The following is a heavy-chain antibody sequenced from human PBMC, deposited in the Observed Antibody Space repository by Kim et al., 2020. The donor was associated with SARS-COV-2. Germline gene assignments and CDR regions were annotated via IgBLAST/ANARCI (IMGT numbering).Heavy chain of an antibody. V-gene: IGHV3-33*01. CDR1: GFTFSTYG. CDR2: IWYDGTNE. D-gene: IGHD3-22*01. Sequence: GGSLRLSCEASGFTFSTYGMHWVRQAPGKGLEWVAVIWYDGTNEYYADSVKGRFTVSRDNAKNTLYLQMNSLRAEDTAVYYCAGEYYYDSGGYYSSGMDV. J-gene: IGHJ6*01. CDR3: AGEYYYDSGGYYSSGMDV.